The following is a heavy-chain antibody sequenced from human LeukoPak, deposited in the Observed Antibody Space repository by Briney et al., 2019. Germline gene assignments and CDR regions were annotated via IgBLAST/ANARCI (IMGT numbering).Heavy chain of an antibody. CDR1: GGSFSSYY. CDR2: FYYSGST. CDR3: ARDGYSSGWVDYFDY. V-gene: IGHV4-59*12. Sequence: SETLSLTCAIYGGSFSSYYWTWIRQPPGKGLEWIGYFYYSGSTNYNPSLKSRVTISVDTSKNQFSLKLSSVTAADTAVYYCARDGYSSGWVDYFDYWGQGTLVTVSS. D-gene: IGHD6-19*01. J-gene: IGHJ4*02.